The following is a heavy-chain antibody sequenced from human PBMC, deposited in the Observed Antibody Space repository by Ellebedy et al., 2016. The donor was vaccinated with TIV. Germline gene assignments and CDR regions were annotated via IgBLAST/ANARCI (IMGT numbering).Heavy chain of an antibody. CDR1: GFSFSSHW. V-gene: IGHV3-7*02. CDR2: INPDGSGK. J-gene: IGHJ4*02. D-gene: IGHD1-1*01. Sequence: PGGSLRLSCATSGFSFSSHWMSWVRQAPGKGLEWVANINPDGSGKYYVDSVKDRFTISRANAKNSLCLQMNSLRGEDTAVYYCASAGWGSNWRYWGQGTLVTVSS. CDR3: ASAGWGSNWRY.